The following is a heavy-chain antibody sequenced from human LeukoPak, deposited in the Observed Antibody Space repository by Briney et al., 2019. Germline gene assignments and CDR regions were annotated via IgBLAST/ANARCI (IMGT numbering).Heavy chain of an antibody. J-gene: IGHJ4*02. CDR2: ISSSSSYI. D-gene: IGHD6-19*01. V-gene: IGHV3-21*01. CDR1: GFTFSSYS. Sequence: GGSLRLSCAASGFTFSSYSMNWVRQAPGKGLEWVSSISSSSSYIYYADSVKGRFTISRDNAKNSLYLQMNSLRAEDTAVYYCARTSIAVAGRYFDYWGQGTLVTVSS. CDR3: ARTSIAVAGRYFDY.